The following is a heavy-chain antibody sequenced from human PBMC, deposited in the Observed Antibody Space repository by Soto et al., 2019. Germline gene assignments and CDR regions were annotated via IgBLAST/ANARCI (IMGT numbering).Heavy chain of an antibody. CDR2: INWNGGTT. J-gene: IGHJ5*01. D-gene: IGHD2-2*01. CDR3: GKGGSAALIAAAGTGHYFDS. V-gene: IGHV3-9*01. CDR1: GFIFDDYA. Sequence: EVQLVEFGGDLVPPGRSLRLSCAASGFIFDDYAMHWVRQVPRKGLEWVSGINWNGGTTRYADSVEGRFTISRDNAKNSLMLQMNSLRVEDTALYYCGKGGSAALIAAAGTGHYFDSLGQGTLVTVSS.